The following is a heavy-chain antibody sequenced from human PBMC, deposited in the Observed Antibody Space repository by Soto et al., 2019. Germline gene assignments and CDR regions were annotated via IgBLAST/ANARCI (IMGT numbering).Heavy chain of an antibody. Sequence: SETLCLTCAVYGGYLSGYCWSWIRQPPGKGLEWIGEINHSGSTNYNPSLKSRVTISVDTSKNQISLNLSSVTAADTAVYYCARDYGSGPPLPFDYWGQGTLVTVSS. CDR3: ARDYGSGPPLPFDY. V-gene: IGHV4-34*01. J-gene: IGHJ4*02. CDR1: GGYLSGYC. CDR2: INHSGST. D-gene: IGHD3-10*01.